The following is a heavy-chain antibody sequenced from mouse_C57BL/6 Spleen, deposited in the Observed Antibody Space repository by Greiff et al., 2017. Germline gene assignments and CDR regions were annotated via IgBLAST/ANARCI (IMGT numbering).Heavy chain of an antibody. CDR3: ESDYNGSSTRAMDY. CDR2: IYPGNGDT. Sequence: QVQLQQSGAELVRPGASVKMSCKASGYTFTSYNMHWVKQTPRQGLEWIGAIYPGNGDTSYNQKFKGKATLTVDKSSSTAYMQLSSLTAEESAVYFCESDYNGSSTRAMDYWGQGTSVTVSA. D-gene: IGHD1-1*01. J-gene: IGHJ4*01. V-gene: IGHV1-12*01. CDR1: GYTFTSYN.